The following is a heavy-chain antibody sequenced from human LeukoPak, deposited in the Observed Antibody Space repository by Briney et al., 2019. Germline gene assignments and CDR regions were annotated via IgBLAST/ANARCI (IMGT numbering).Heavy chain of an antibody. CDR2: IWYDGRDK. D-gene: IGHD5-18*01. CDR3: AKDPYSYGSYFDY. Sequence: GSLRLSCAASGFTFRCCGMHWVRQATGQGLEWVAFIWYDGRDKYYVDSVKGRFTISRDNSKNTLYLQMNSLRAEDTAMYYCAKDPYSYGSYFDYWGQGTLVTVSS. V-gene: IGHV3-30*02. CDR1: GFTFRCCG. J-gene: IGHJ4*02.